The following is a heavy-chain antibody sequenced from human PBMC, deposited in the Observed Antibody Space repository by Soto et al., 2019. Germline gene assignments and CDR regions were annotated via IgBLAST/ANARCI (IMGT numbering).Heavy chain of an antibody. CDR2: MYNSGTT. CDR1: GGPVSSADYY. J-gene: IGHJ2*01. D-gene: IGHD3-16*01. V-gene: IGHV4-61*08. CDR3: AGAYGSDWYFDL. Sequence: QVQLQESGPGLVKPSETLSLTCTVSGGPVSSADYYWSWIRQPPGKGLEWIGYMYNSGTTNYNPSLKSRVPFSVNPSKTQFSRRLSSVTVAARAVYYCAGAYGSDWYFDLWGGGPLVTVPS.